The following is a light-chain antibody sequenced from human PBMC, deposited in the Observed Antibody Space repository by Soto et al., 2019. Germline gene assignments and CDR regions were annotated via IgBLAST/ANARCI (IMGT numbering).Light chain of an antibody. J-gene: IGKJ1*01. V-gene: IGKV1-5*01. CDR2: DAS. CDR3: QHTRT. CDR1: QNINNW. Sequence: DFPMTQYPSTLSASVGDRVTITCRASQNINNWVAWYQQKPGKAPKFLIYDASTLQRGVPSRFSGSGFGTEFSLTISSLQPAYFGSYYCQHTRTFGQGTKVEIK.